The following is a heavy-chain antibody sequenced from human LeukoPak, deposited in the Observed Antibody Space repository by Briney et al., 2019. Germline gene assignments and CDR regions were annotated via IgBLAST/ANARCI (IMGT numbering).Heavy chain of an antibody. CDR3: ARQKESIAARHFDY. Sequence: SETLSLTCAVYGGSFSGYYWSWIRQPPGKGLEWIWEINHSGSTNYNPSLKSQVTISVDTSKNQFSLKLSSVTAADTAVYYCARQKESIAARHFDYWGQGTLVTVSS. CDR1: GGSFSGYY. CDR2: INHSGST. D-gene: IGHD6-6*01. J-gene: IGHJ4*02. V-gene: IGHV4-34*01.